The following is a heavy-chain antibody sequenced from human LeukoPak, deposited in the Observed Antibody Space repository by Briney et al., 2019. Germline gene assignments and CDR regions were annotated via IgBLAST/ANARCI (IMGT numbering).Heavy chain of an antibody. J-gene: IGHJ5*02. Sequence: SETLSLTCTVSGGSISTYYWSWIRQPAGKGQEWIGRIHTSGNSDYNPSLKSRVTMSVDTSKNQFSLKVRSVTAADTAVYYCAKGKRVPAANRNWFGPWGQGTLVTVFS. D-gene: IGHD2-2*01. CDR2: IHTSGNS. CDR3: AKGKRVPAANRNWFGP. CDR1: GGSISTYY. V-gene: IGHV4-4*07.